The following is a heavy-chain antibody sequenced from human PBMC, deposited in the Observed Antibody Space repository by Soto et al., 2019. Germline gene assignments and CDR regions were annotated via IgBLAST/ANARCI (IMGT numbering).Heavy chain of an antibody. J-gene: IGHJ4*02. D-gene: IGHD4-17*01. CDR3: ASGTDYGDYGFDY. Sequence: SETLSLTCAVYGGSFSGYYWSWIRQPPGTGLEWIGEINHSGSTNYNPSLKSRVTISVDTSKNQFSLKLSSVTAADTAVYYCASGTDYGDYGFDYWGQGTLVTAPQ. V-gene: IGHV4-34*01. CDR1: GGSFSGYY. CDR2: INHSGST.